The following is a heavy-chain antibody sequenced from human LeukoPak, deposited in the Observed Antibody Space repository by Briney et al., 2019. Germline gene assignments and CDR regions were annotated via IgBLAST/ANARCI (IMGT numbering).Heavy chain of an antibody. CDR1: GGSISSYY. V-gene: IGHV4-59*01. J-gene: IGHJ4*02. CDR3: AREHRGIDY. D-gene: IGHD3-10*01. Sequence: SETLSLTCTVSGGSISSYYWSWIRQPPGKGLEWIGYIYYSGSTNYNPSLKSRVTISVDTSKNQFSLKLSSVTAADTAVYYCAREHRGIDYWGQGTLVTVSS. CDR2: IYYSGST.